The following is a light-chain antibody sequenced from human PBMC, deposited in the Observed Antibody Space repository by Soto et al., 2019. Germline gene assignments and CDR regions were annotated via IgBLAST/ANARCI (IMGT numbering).Light chain of an antibody. V-gene: IGLV1-40*01. CDR2: GNS. Sequence: QSVLTQPPSVSGAPGQRVTISCTGSSSNIGAGYDVHWYQQLPGTAPKLLIYGNSNRPSGVPDRFSGSKSGTSASLAITGLQVEVEADYYCQSYDSSLSGSGVFGTGTKVTVL. CDR1: SSNIGAGYD. J-gene: IGLJ1*01. CDR3: QSYDSSLSGSGV.